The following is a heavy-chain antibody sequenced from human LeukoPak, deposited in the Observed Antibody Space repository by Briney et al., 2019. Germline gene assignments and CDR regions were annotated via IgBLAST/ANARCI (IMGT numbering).Heavy chain of an antibody. CDR3: GTLLSNGPFDY. V-gene: IGHV1-2*02. CDR1: GYTFTGYY. Sequence: ASVKVSCKSSGYTFTGYYMLWVRHAPGQGREWMGYIYPNSGATKYAQKFQGRVTVTRETSISTAYMELCGLGSDDTAVYYCGTLLSNGPFDYWGQGSLVTVSS. J-gene: IGHJ4*02. CDR2: IYPNSGAT.